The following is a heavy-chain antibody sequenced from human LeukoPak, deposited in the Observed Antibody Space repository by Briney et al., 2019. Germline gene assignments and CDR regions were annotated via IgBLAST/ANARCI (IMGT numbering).Heavy chain of an antibody. V-gene: IGHV1-24*01. D-gene: IGHD1-26*01. CDR2: FDPEDGET. Sequence: GASVKVSCKVSGYTLTELSMHWVRQAPGKGLEWMGGFDPEDGETIYAQKFQGRVTMTEDTSTDTAYTELSGLRSEDTAVYYCATQIFVGATLFDYWGQGTLVTVSS. J-gene: IGHJ4*02. CDR3: ATQIFVGATLFDY. CDR1: GYTLTELS.